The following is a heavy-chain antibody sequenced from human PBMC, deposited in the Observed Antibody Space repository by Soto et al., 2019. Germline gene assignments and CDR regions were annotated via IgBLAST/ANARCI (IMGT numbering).Heavy chain of an antibody. CDR2: ISSSSSYI. Sequence: GGSLRLSCASSGFTFSSYSMNLVRQAPGKGLEWVSSISSSSSYIYYADSVKGRFTISRDNAKNSLYLQMNSLRAEDTAVYYCASFRTYYDFWSGYHYYGMDVWGQGTTVTVSS. D-gene: IGHD3-3*01. CDR1: GFTFSSYS. V-gene: IGHV3-21*01. J-gene: IGHJ6*02. CDR3: ASFRTYYDFWSGYHYYGMDV.